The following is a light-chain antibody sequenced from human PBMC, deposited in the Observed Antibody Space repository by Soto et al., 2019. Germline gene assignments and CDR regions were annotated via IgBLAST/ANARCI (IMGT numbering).Light chain of an antibody. CDR2: EVT. CDR3: SSYAGSNNFV. Sequence: QSVLTQPPSASGSLGQSVTISCTGTSSDIGTYDYVSWYQQHPGKAPKLVIYEVTKRPSGVPDRVSASKSGNTASLTVSGLRAEDEADYYCSSYAGSNNFVFGSGTKLTVL. J-gene: IGLJ1*01. CDR1: SSDIGTYDY. V-gene: IGLV2-8*01.